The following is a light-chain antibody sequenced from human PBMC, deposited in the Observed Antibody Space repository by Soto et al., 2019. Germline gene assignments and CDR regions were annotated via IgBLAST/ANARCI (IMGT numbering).Light chain of an antibody. V-gene: IGKV1-39*01. CDR2: AAS. CDR3: QQSYNTVT. CDR1: QSISSY. J-gene: IGKJ4*01. Sequence: DIQLTQSPSSLSASVGDRVTITCRASQSISSYLNWYQQRPGKAPKLLIYAASNFQSGVPSRFSGSGSGTDFALTISGLQPEDSATYYCQQSYNTVTFGGGTKVDIK.